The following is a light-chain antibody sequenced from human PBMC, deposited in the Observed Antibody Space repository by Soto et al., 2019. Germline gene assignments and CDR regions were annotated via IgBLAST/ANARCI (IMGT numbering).Light chain of an antibody. CDR1: QSISSW. Sequence: DIQMTQSPSTLSASVGDRVTITCRASQSISSWLAWYQQKPGTAPKLLIYKAFTLQTGVPSRFSGSGSGTEFTLTISSLQPDDFATYYCQQYNDNWTFGQGTKVEIK. CDR3: QQYNDNWT. J-gene: IGKJ1*01. CDR2: KAF. V-gene: IGKV1-5*03.